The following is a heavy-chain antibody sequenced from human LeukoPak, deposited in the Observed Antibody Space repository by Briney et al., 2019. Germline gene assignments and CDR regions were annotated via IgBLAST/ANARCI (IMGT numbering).Heavy chain of an antibody. J-gene: IGHJ4*02. CDR2: IYHSGST. CDR3: ARDMDYGSGSYTYLFDY. Sequence: SETLSLTCTVSGGSISSGGYYWSWIRQHPGKGLEWIGSIYHSGSTYYNPSLKSRVTISVDTSKNQFSLKLSSVTAADTAVYYCARDMDYGSGSYTYLFDYWGQGTLVTVSS. V-gene: IGHV4-39*07. CDR1: GGSISSGGYY. D-gene: IGHD3-10*01.